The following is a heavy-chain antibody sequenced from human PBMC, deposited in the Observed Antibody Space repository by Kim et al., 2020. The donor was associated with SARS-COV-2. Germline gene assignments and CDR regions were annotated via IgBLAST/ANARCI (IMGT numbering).Heavy chain of an antibody. J-gene: IGHJ4*02. CDR1: GFTFNDYG. CDR3: ARVYYVVDY. D-gene: IGHD3-10*01. CDR2: ISPTGDAS. Sequence: GGSLRLSCAASGFTFNDYGMSWVRQSPGKGLEWVSAISPTGDASDYADSVRGRFTISRDSSKNTLYLQMSSVRAEDTALYYCARVYYVVDYWGQGTQGTV. V-gene: IGHV3-23*01.